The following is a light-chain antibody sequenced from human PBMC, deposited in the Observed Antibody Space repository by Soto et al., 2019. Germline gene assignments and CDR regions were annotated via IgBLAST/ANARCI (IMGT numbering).Light chain of an antibody. J-gene: IGKJ1*01. CDR2: DAS. CDR3: QQYNSYSRT. Sequence: DIQMTQSPSTLSASVGDRVTITCRASQSISSWLAWYQQKPGKAPMLLIYDASSLESGVPSRFSGSGSGTEFTLTISSLQPDDFATYSCQQYNSYSRTFGQGTKVEIK. V-gene: IGKV1-5*01. CDR1: QSISSW.